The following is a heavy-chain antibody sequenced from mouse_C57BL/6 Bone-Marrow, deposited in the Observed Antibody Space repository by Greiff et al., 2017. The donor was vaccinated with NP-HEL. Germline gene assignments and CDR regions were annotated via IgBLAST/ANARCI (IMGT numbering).Heavy chain of an antibody. Sequence: QVQLKQPGAELVRPGSSVKLSCKASGYTFTSYWMHWVKQRPIQGLEWIGNIDPSDSETHYNQKFKDKATLTVDKSSSTAYMQLSSLTSEDSAVYYCAAIYYDYDRGVFDYWGQGTTLTVSS. CDR2: IDPSDSET. D-gene: IGHD2-4*01. CDR3: AAIYYDYDRGVFDY. J-gene: IGHJ2*01. V-gene: IGHV1-52*01. CDR1: GYTFTSYW.